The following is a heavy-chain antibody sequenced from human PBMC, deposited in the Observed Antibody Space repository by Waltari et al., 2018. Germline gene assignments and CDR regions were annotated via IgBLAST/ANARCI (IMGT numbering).Heavy chain of an antibody. CDR3: AKEMVSGWYRGAFDI. CDR2: ISGMGVRT. J-gene: IGHJ3*02. Sequence: EVQLLESGGGLVQPGGSLRLSCAASGFTFSSYAMSWVRQAPGKGLEWVSAISGMGVRTNSTVSVEGRFTMSRYNSKNTLYLQMNSLGAEDTAVYYCAKEMVSGWYRGAFDIWGQGTMVTVSS. D-gene: IGHD6-19*01. CDR1: GFTFSSYA. V-gene: IGHV3-23*01.